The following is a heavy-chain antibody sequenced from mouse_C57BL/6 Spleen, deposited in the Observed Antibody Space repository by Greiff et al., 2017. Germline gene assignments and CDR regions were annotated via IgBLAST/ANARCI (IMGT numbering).Heavy chain of an antibody. CDR3: TTGDYDWQTCFDV. Sequence: EVQLQQSGAELVRPGASVKLSCTASGFNIKDDYMHWVKQRPEQGLEWIGWIDPENGDTEYASKFQGKATITADTSSNTAYLQLSSLTSEDTAVYYCTTGDYDWQTCFDVWGTGTTVTVSS. CDR2: IDPENGDT. CDR1: GFNIKDDY. J-gene: IGHJ1*03. D-gene: IGHD2-4*01. V-gene: IGHV14-4*01.